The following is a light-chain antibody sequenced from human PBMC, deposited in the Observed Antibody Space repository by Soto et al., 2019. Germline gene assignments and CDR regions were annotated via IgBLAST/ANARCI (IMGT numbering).Light chain of an antibody. CDR2: ATS. Sequence: EIVLTQSPGTLSLSPGERATLSCRASQSVNSRHLAWYQQKPGQPPRLLIYATSSRATGIPDRFSGSGSGTDFTLTISRLEPEDFAVYYCQQYVTSQTFGQGTKVEIK. J-gene: IGKJ1*01. CDR1: QSVNSRH. V-gene: IGKV3-20*01. CDR3: QQYVTSQT.